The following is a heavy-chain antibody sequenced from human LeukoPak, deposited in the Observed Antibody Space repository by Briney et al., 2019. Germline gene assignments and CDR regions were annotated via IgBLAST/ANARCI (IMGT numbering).Heavy chain of an antibody. D-gene: IGHD6-19*01. CDR3: ASTRRAAVAGRFDS. CDR2: IYHSGNT. V-gene: IGHV4-4*09. CDR1: GASMSSNY. J-gene: IGHJ4*02. Sequence: SETLSLTCNVSGASMSSNYWSWIRQPPGKGLEWIGYIYHSGNTNYSPSLESRVTMSVDESKNQFSLRVHFVSATDTAVYYCASTRRAAVAGRFDSWGQGTLVTVSS.